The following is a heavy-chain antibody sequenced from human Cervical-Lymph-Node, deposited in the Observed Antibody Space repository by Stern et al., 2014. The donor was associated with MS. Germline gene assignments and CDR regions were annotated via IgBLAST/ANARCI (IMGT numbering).Heavy chain of an antibody. CDR3: ARGVNNWLDP. Sequence: QLQLEESGPGLEKPSDSLTLTCTVSGGTVSNHYMRWVRQTPGQGPEWIGYILYSGSTNYNPPLKSRVTMSLDMSKNQFSLNLTSVTAADTAVYYCARGVNNWLDPWGQGTQVTVSS. CDR2: ILYSGST. V-gene: IGHV4-59*02. J-gene: IGHJ5*02. CDR1: GGTVSNHY.